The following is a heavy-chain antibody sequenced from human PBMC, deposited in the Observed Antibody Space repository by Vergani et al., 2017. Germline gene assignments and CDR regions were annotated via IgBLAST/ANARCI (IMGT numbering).Heavy chain of an antibody. Sequence: QVQLQESGPGLVKPSETLSLTCTVSGGSISSYYWSWIRQPPGKGLEWIVYIYYSGSTNYNPSLKSRVTISVDTSKNQFSLKLSSVTAADTAVYYCARGALSGSYGPGMDVWGQGTTVTVSS. D-gene: IGHD1-26*01. CDR2: IYYSGST. J-gene: IGHJ6*02. V-gene: IGHV4-59*01. CDR1: GGSISSYY. CDR3: ARGALSGSYGPGMDV.